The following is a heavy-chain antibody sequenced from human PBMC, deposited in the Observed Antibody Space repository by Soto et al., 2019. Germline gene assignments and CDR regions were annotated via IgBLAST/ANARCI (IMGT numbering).Heavy chain of an antibody. V-gene: IGHV4-59*01. CDR1: GGSISSYY. J-gene: IGHJ4*02. D-gene: IGHD2-15*01. CDR2: IYFRGST. CDR3: ARDPGGRYDY. Sequence: SETLSLTCTVSGGSISSYYLNWIRQPPGKGLEWIGYIYFRGSTNYNPSLKSRVTISVDTSKNQFSLKLSSVTAADTAVYYCARDPGGRYDYWGQGTLVTVSS.